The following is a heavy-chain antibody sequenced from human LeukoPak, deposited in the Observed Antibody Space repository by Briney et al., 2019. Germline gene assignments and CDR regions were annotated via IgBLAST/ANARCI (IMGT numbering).Heavy chain of an antibody. J-gene: IGHJ6*04. CDR2: INPNSGGT. Sequence: ASVKVSCKASGYTFTSYDINWVRQATGQGLEWMGWINPNSGGTNYAQKFQGRVTMTRDTSISTAYMELSRLRSDDTAVYYCAVSGYDFYFMDVWGKGTTVTVSS. D-gene: IGHD5-12*01. CDR3: AVSGYDFYFMDV. V-gene: IGHV1-2*02. CDR1: GYTFTSYD.